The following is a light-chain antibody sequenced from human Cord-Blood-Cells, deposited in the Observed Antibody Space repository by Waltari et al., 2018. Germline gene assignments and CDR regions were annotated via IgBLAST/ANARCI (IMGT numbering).Light chain of an antibody. CDR1: QSLFHSNGYNY. V-gene: IGKV2-28*01. J-gene: IGKJ2*01. CDR2: LGS. CDR3: MQALQTPYT. Sequence: DIVMTQSPLSLPVAPGQPASTPCRSSQSLFHSNGYNYLDWYLQKPGQSPQLLIYLGSNRASGVPDRFSGSGSGTDFTLKISRVEAEDVGVYYCMQALQTPYTFGQGTKLEIK.